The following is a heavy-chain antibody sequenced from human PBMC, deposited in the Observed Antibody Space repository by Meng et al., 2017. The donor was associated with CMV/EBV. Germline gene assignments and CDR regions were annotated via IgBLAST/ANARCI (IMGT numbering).Heavy chain of an antibody. Sequence: GESLKISCAASGFTFDDYGMSWVRQAPGKGLEWVANIKQDGSEKHYVDSVKGRFTISRGNAKNSVFLQMNSLRVEDTAVYYCARICVTGSACYHFDYWGQGTLVTVSS. CDR2: IKQDGSEK. CDR3: ARICVTGSACYHFDY. CDR1: GFTFDDYG. V-gene: IGHV3-7*01. J-gene: IGHJ4*02. D-gene: IGHD2-15*01.